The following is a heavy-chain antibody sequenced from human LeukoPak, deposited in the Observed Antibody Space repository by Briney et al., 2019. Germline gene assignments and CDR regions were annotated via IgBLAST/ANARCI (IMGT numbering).Heavy chain of an antibody. CDR1: GGSISSGDYY. CDR3: ARAYCSSTSCYTDYYFMDV. V-gene: IGHV4-30-4*08. D-gene: IGHD2-2*02. Sequence: SETLSLTCTVSGGSISSGDYYWSWIRQPPGKGLEWIGYIYYSGSTYYNPSLKSRVTISVDTSKNRFSLKLSSVTAADTAVYYCARAYCSSTSCYTDYYFMDVWGKGTTVTVSS. CDR2: IYYSGST. J-gene: IGHJ6*03.